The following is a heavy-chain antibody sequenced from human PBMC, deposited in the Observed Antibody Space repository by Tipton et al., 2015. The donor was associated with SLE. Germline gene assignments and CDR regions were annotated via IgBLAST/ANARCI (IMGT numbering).Heavy chain of an antibody. CDR3: ARDPLGRGYSGYDYL. V-gene: IGHV4-38-2*02. CDR2: IYHSGST. Sequence: TLSLTCAVSGYSISSGYYWGWIRQPPGKGLEWIGSIYHSGSTYYNPSLKSRVTMSVDTSKNQFSLKLSSVTAADTAVYYCARDPLGRGYSGYDYLWGQGTLVTVSS. CDR1: GYSISSGYY. D-gene: IGHD5-12*01. J-gene: IGHJ4*02.